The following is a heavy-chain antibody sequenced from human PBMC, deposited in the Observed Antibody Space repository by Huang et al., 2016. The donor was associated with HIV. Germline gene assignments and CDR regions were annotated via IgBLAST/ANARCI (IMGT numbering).Heavy chain of an antibody. CDR2: VKPGGPS. J-gene: IGHJ6*03. CDR3: ARLPTPSYYDTWSLSPVEEDFFYFNMDL. Sequence: QVRLEQWGEGVVKPSETLSLTCAVYGSSFTRYFWIWIRQSPVKGLQWIWEVKPGGPSSYNPVFQSRVSMSVDTPKNQFSLSLRDMTAADAAIYYCARLPTPSYYDTWSLSPVEEDFFYFNMDLWGQGTPVIVSS. D-gene: IGHD3-3*01. V-gene: IGHV4-34*02. CDR1: GSSFTRYF.